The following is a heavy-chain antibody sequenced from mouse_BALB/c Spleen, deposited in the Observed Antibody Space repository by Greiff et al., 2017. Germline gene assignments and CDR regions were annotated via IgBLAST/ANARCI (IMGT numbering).Heavy chain of an antibody. J-gene: IGHJ3*01. Sequence: EVMLVESGPSLVKPSQTLSLTCSVTGDSITSGYWNWIRKFPGNKLEYMGYISYSGSTYYNPSLKSRISITRDTSKNQYYLQLNSVTTEDTATYYCARYERDRFAYWGQGTLVTVSA. CDR1: GDSITSGY. CDR3: ARYERDRFAY. V-gene: IGHV3-8*02. D-gene: IGHD3-3*01. CDR2: ISYSGST.